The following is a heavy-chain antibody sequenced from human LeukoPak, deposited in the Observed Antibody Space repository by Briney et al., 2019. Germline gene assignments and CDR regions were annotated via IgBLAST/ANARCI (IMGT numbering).Heavy chain of an antibody. V-gene: IGHV4-39*01. CDR2: IYYSGST. Sequence: SETLSLTCTVSGGSISSSSYYWGWIRQPPGKGLEWIGSIYYSGSTYCNPSLKSRVTISVDTSKNRFSLKLSSVTAADTAVYYCARVGTVTGAFDIWGQGTMVTVSS. D-gene: IGHD4-17*01. CDR1: GGSISSSSYY. CDR3: ARVGTVTGAFDI. J-gene: IGHJ3*02.